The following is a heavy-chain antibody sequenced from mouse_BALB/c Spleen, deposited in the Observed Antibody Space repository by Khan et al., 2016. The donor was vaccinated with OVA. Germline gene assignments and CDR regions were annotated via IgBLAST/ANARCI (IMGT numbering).Heavy chain of an antibody. J-gene: IGHJ4*01. CDR1: GYTFTSYW. CDR3: ARDQYGNYFYALDY. V-gene: IGHV1-69*02. Sequence: QVQLQQSGAELVKPGAPVKLSCKASGYTFTSYWMNWVKQRPGRGLEWIGRIDPSDSETHYNQKFKDKATLTVDKSSSTAYIQLSSLTSEDSAVYYGARDQYGNYFYALDYGGQGTSVTVSS. CDR2: IDPSDSET. D-gene: IGHD2-10*02.